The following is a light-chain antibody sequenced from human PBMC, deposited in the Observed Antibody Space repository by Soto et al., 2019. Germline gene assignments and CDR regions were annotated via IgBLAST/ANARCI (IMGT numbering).Light chain of an antibody. CDR1: SSDVGAYDY. V-gene: IGLV2-14*03. CDR3: SSYTSSSTRV. CDR2: EVS. Sequence: QSVLTQPASVSGSPGQSTTISCTGTSSDVGAYDYVSWYQQHPDKAPKLMIYEVSNRPSGVSNRFSGSKSVNTATLTISRLQAEDEADYYCSSYTSSSTRVFGTGTKVTVL. J-gene: IGLJ1*01.